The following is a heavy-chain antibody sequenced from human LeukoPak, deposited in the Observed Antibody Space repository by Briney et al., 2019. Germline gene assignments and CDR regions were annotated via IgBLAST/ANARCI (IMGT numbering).Heavy chain of an antibody. V-gene: IGHV4-39*07. CDR3: ARDAYDY. CDR1: GGSISSSSYY. Sequence: IPSETLSLTCTVSGGSISSSSYYWGWIRQPPGKGLEWIGSIYYSGSTYYNPSLKSRVTISVDTSKNQFSLKLSSVTAADTAVYYCARDAYDYWGQGTLVTVSS. CDR2: IYYSGST. J-gene: IGHJ4*02.